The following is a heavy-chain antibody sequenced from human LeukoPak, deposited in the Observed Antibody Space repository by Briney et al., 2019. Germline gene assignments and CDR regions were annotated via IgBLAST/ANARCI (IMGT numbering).Heavy chain of an antibody. Sequence: SGGSLRLSCAASGFSFSSYAMSWVRQAPGKGLEWVSYISSSGSYTNYADSVKGQFTISRDNAKNSLYLQMNSLRAEDTAMYYCAKDGDYIDYWGQGTLVTVSS. CDR2: ISSSGSYT. V-gene: IGHV3-11*05. CDR3: AKDGDYIDY. CDR1: GFSFSSYA. J-gene: IGHJ4*02. D-gene: IGHD4-17*01.